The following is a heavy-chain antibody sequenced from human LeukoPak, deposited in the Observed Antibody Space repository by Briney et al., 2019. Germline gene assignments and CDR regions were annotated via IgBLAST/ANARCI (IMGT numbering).Heavy chain of an antibody. D-gene: IGHD5-18*01. J-gene: IGHJ4*02. CDR3: ASGRPSVGYSYGYNY. CDR2: IYSGGST. V-gene: IGHV3-53*01. Sequence: GGSLRLSCAASGFTVSSNYMSWVRQAPGKGLEWVSVIYSGGSTYYADSVKGRFTISRDNSKNTLYLQMNSLRAEDTAVYYCASGRPSVGYSYGYNYWGQGTLDTVSS. CDR1: GFTVSSNY.